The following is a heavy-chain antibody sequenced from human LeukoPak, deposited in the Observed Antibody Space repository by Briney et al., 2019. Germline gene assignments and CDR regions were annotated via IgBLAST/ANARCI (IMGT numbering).Heavy chain of an antibody. V-gene: IGHV1-24*01. D-gene: IGHD6-13*01. CDR3: ATDDLYSSSWYTAV. J-gene: IGHJ3*01. Sequence: ASVTVSCKVSGYTLTELSMHWVRQAPGKGLEWMGGFDPEDGETIYAQKFQGRVTMTEDTSTDTAYMELSSLRSEDTAVYYCATDDLYSSSWYTAVWGQGTMVTVSS. CDR1: GYTLTELS. CDR2: FDPEDGET.